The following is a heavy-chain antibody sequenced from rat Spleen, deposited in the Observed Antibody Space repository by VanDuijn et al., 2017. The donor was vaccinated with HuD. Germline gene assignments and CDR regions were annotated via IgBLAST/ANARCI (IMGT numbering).Heavy chain of an antibody. D-gene: IGHD1-9*01. CDR3: AKDREYYGYNSFGY. CDR1: GFTFSNYG. CDR2: ITNSGGST. V-gene: IGHV5S13*01. Sequence: EVQLVESGGGLVQPGRSLKLSCAASGFTFSNYGMAWVRQAPTKGLEWVASITNSGGSTYYRDSVKGRFTISRDNAKSTLYLQMNSLRSEDTATYYCAKDREYYGYNSFGYWGQGVMVTVSS. J-gene: IGHJ2*01.